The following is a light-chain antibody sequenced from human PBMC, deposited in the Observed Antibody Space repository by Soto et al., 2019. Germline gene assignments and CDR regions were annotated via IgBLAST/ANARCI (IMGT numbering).Light chain of an antibody. Sequence: EIVMTQSPATLSVSPGERATLSCRASQSVSSNLAWYQQKPGQAPRLLIYGASTRATGIPAMFSGSGSGTEFTLTISSLQSEDFAVYDCQQYNNLPPWTFGQGTKVEIK. J-gene: IGKJ1*01. CDR3: QQYNNLPPWT. V-gene: IGKV3-15*01. CDR1: QSVSSN. CDR2: GAS.